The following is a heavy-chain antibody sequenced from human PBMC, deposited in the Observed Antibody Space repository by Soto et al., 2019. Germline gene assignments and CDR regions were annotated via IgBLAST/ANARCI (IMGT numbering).Heavy chain of an antibody. CDR2: IYYSGST. Sequence: PSETLSLTCTVSGGXISSYYWSWIRQPPGKGLEWIGYIYYSGSTNYNPSLKSRVTISVDTSKNQFSLKLSSVTAADTAVYYCAREGFEYYYYMDVWGKGTTVTVSS. V-gene: IGHV4-59*01. CDR1: GGXISSYY. J-gene: IGHJ6*03. CDR3: AREGFEYYYYMDV.